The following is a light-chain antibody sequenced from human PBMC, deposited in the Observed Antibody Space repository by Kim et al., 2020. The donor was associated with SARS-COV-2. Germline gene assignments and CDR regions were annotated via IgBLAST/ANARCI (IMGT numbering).Light chain of an antibody. Sequence: VALGQTVRITCQGDSLRSYYATWYQNKPGQAPLLVIYGKNNRPSGIPDRFSGSSSGNTASLTITGTQAGDEADYYCNSRDSNDNVVFGGGTQLTVL. CDR2: GKN. CDR1: SLRSYY. CDR3: NSRDSNDNVV. V-gene: IGLV3-19*01. J-gene: IGLJ2*01.